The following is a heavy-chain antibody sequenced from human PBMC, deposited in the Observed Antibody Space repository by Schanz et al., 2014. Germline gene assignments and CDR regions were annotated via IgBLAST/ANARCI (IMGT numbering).Heavy chain of an antibody. J-gene: IGHJ4*02. Sequence: QVQLVQSGTQVKKPGASVKVSCKASGYTLSAFFFHWGRQAPGQGLEWMGIVNPSVRGTHFAREFQGRVTVTSDTSTSTVYMELSGLRSEDTAGYYCAGAFDSSGYYFDYWGQGTLVTVAS. D-gene: IGHD3-22*01. CDR1: GYTLSAFF. CDR2: VNPSVRGT. V-gene: IGHV1-46*03. CDR3: AGAFDSSGYYFDY.